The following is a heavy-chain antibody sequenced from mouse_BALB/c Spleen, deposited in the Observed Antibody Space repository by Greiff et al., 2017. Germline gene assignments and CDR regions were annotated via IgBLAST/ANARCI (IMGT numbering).Heavy chain of an antibody. CDR2: LDPYDSET. CDR3: ARSGGIYAMDY. V-gene: IGHV1-52*01. D-gene: IGHD1-1*02. CDR1: GYTFTSYW. J-gene: IGHJ4*01. Sequence: QVQLQQSGAELVRPGASVKLSCKASGYTFTSYWMNWVKQRPEQGLEWIGRLDPYDSETHYNQKFKDKAILTVDKSSSTAYMQLSSLTSEDSAVYYRARSGGIYAMDYWGQGTSVTVSS.